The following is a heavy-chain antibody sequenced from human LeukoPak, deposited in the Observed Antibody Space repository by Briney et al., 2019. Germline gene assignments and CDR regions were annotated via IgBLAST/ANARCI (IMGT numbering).Heavy chain of an antibody. J-gene: IGHJ5*02. CDR3: AKDMGGSGRNWASNWFDP. Sequence: GGSLRLSCAASGFTFGDYPMHWVRQAPGKGLEWVSLISGDGGSSFQADSVRGRFTISRDNSKNSLYLQMNSLRSDDTALYYCAKDMGGSGRNWASNWFDPWGQGTLVTVSS. CDR1: GFTFGDYP. CDR2: ISGDGGSS. V-gene: IGHV3-43*02. D-gene: IGHD1-26*01.